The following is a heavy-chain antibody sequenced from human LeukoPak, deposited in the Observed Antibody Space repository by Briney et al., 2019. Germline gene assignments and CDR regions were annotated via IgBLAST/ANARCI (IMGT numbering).Heavy chain of an antibody. V-gene: IGHV3-30*02. Sequence: PGGSLRLSCAASGFTFSTYGMHWVRQAPGKGLEWVAFIRNDGSNKDYADSVKGRFTMSRDNAKNSLSLQMNSLRAEDTAVYYRSRKSNYDFWSGYYASWGQGTLVTVSS. CDR3: SRKSNYDFWSGYYAS. J-gene: IGHJ5*02. CDR1: GFTFSTYG. CDR2: IRNDGSNK. D-gene: IGHD3-3*01.